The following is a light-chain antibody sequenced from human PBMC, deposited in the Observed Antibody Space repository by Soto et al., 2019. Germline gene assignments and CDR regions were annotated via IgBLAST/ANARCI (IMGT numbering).Light chain of an antibody. CDR2: GAS. Sequence: EIVLTQSPGTLSLSLGERATLSCRASQTVSSSSLAWYQQKPGQAPRLLIYGASSRATGIPDRFSGSGSGTDFTLTISRLEPEDFALYYCQQYVTSPRTFGQGTKVEIK. CDR1: QTVSSSS. J-gene: IGKJ1*01. CDR3: QQYVTSPRT. V-gene: IGKV3-20*01.